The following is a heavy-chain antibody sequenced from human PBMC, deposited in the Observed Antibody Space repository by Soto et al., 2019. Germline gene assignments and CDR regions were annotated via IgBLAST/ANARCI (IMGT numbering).Heavy chain of an antibody. D-gene: IGHD1-26*01. CDR3: ARGGGLPADAFDI. V-gene: IGHV4-31*03. CDR2: IYYSGST. CDR1: GGSISSGGYY. J-gene: IGHJ3*02. Sequence: QVQLQESGPGLVKPSQTLSLTCTVSGGSISSGGYYWSWIRQHPGKGLEWIGYIYYSGSTYYNPSLKSRVTRSVDTSKNQFSLKLSSVTAADTAVYYCARGGGLPADAFDIWGQGTMVTVSS.